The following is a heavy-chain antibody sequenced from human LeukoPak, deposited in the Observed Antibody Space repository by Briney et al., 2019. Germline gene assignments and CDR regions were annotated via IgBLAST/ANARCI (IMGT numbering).Heavy chain of an antibody. V-gene: IGHV4-59*08. D-gene: IGHD3-16*01. J-gene: IGHJ4*02. Sequence: SETLSLTCTVSGGSISSYYWSWIRQPPGKGLEWIGYIYYSGSTNYNPSLKSRATISVDTSKNQFSLKLSSVTAADTAVYYCAKHRGSGYDYAWASELGYWGQGTMVTVS. CDR2: IYYSGST. CDR3: AKHRGSGYDYAWASELGY. CDR1: GGSISSYY.